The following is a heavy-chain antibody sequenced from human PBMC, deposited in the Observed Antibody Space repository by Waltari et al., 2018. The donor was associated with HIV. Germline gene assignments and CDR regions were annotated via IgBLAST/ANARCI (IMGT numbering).Heavy chain of an antibody. D-gene: IGHD4-4*01. CDR1: GGSISSGGYS. V-gene: IGHV4-30-2*01. J-gene: IGHJ6*02. CDR2: IYHSGST. CDR3: AREISNYPFGGYGMDV. Sequence: QLQLQESGSGLVKPSQTLSLTCAVSGGSISSGGYSWSWIRQPPGKGLEWIGYIYHSGSTYYNPSLKRRVTISVDRSKNQFSLKLSSVTAADTAVYYCAREISNYPFGGYGMDVWGQGTTVTVSS.